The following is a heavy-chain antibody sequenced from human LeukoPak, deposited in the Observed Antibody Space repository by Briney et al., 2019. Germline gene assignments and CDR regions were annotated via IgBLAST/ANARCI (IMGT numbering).Heavy chain of an antibody. CDR2: INPNSVGT. CDR1: GYTFNGYY. D-gene: IGHD3-10*01. V-gene: IGHV1-2*02. J-gene: IGHJ5*02. Sequence: GASVKVSCKASGYTFNGYYMHWVRQAPGQGLEWMGWINPNSVGTNYAQKFQGRVTMTRDTSISTAYMELSRLRSDDTAVYYCARGLRSWSLWFGELFATSNWFDPWGQGTLVTVSS. CDR3: ARGLRSWSLWFGELFATSNWFDP.